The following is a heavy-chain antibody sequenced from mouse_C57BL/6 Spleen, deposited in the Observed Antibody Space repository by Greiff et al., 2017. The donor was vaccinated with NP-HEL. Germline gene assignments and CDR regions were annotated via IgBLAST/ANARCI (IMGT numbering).Heavy chain of an antibody. V-gene: IGHV1-39*01. CDR1: GYSFTDYN. CDR2: INPNYGTT. J-gene: IGHJ4*01. CDR3: ARSGITTVVARDAMDY. D-gene: IGHD1-1*01. Sequence: QLQESGPELVKPGASVKISCKASGYSFTDYNMNWVKQSNGKSLEWIGVINPNYGTTSYNQKFKGKATLTVDQSSSTAYMQLNSLTSEDSAVYYCARSGITTVVARDAMDYWGQGTSVTVSS.